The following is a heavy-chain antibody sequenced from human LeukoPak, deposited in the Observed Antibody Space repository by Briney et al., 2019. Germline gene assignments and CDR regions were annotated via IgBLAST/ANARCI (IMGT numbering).Heavy chain of an antibody. D-gene: IGHD2-15*01. Sequence: GESLKISCKASGYRFTNYWIGWVRQMPGKGLGWMGIIYPGDSDTRYSPSFQGQVTISADKSISTAYLQWSSLEASDTAMYYCARRGCNGGSCYGYWGQGTLVTVSS. J-gene: IGHJ4*02. CDR2: IYPGDSDT. V-gene: IGHV5-51*01. CDR3: ARRGCNGGSCYGY. CDR1: GYRFTNYW.